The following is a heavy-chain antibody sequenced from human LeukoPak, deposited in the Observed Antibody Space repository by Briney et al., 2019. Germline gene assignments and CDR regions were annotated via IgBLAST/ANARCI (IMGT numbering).Heavy chain of an antibody. D-gene: IGHD5-24*01. CDR1: GFTFTSYT. V-gene: IGHV3-30*18. CDR3: AKEGSPMVATTMDV. J-gene: IGHJ6*02. Sequence: GGSLRLSCAAPGFTFTSYTMNWVRQAPGKGLEWVAVISYDGSTKYYADSVKGRFTISRDNSKNMLYLQMNSLRAEDTALYYCAKEGSPMVATTMDVWGQGTTVTVSS. CDR2: ISYDGSTK.